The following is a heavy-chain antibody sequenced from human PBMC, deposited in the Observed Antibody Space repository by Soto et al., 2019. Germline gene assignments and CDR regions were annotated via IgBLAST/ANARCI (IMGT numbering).Heavy chain of an antibody. Sequence: PGGSLRLSCAASGFTFSNAWMSWVRQAPGKGLEWVGRIKSKTDGGTTDYAAPVKGRFTISRDDSKNTLYLQMNSLKTEDTAVYYCTTDLGATTLDYYYGMDVWGQGTTVTVSS. CDR1: GFTFSNAW. CDR3: TTDLGATTLDYYYGMDV. CDR2: IKSKTDGGTT. V-gene: IGHV3-15*01. D-gene: IGHD1-26*01. J-gene: IGHJ6*02.